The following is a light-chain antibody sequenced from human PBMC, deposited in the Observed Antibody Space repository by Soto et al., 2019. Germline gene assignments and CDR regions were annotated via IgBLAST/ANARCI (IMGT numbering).Light chain of an antibody. J-gene: IGLJ1*01. Sequence: QSSLPHLLSVSGSPGQSVTILCTGTSSDVGSYNRVSWYQQPPGTAPKLMIYEVSNRPSGVPDRFSGSKSGNTASLTISGLQAEDEADYYCSSYTSSSTYVFGSGTKVTVL. CDR3: SSYTSSSTYV. CDR1: SSDVGSYNR. V-gene: IGLV2-18*02. CDR2: EVS.